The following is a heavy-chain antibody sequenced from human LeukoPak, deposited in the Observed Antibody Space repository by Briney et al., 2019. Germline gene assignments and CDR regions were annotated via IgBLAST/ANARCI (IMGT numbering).Heavy chain of an antibody. D-gene: IGHD3-10*01. J-gene: IGHJ4*02. CDR1: GYTLTELY. CDR3: ATYLITMVRGVISPPFDY. V-gene: IGHV1-24*01. CDR2: FDPEDGET. Sequence: ASVKVSCKVSGYTLTELYMHGLRQAHGKGLEWQGLFDPEDGETIYAQKFQGRVTMTEDTSTDTAYMELSSLRSEDTAVYYCATYLITMVRGVISPPFDYWGQGTLVTVSS.